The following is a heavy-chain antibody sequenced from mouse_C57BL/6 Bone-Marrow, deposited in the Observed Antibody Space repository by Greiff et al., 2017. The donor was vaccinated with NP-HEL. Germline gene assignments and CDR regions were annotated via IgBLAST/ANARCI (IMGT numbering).Heavy chain of an antibody. CDR2: INPYNGGT. V-gene: IGHV1-19*01. CDR1: GYTFTDYY. CDR3: ARAYGSSVYYFDD. J-gene: IGHJ2*01. Sequence: VQLQQSGPVLVKPGASVKMSCKASGYTFTDYYMNWVKQSHGKSLEWIGVINPYNGGTSYNQKFKGKATLTVDKSSSTAYMELNSLTSEDSAVYYCARAYGSSVYYFDDWGQGTTLTVSS. D-gene: IGHD1-1*01.